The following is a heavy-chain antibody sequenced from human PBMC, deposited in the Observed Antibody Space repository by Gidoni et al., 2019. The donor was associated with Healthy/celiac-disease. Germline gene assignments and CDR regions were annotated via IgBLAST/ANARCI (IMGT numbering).Heavy chain of an antibody. CDR3: ARDRNYGDTPYGMDV. Sequence: EVQLVETGGGLIQPGGSLRLSCAASGFTVSSNYMSWVRQAPGKGLEWVSVIYSGGSTYYADSVKGRFTISRDNSKNTLYLQMNSLRAEDTAVYYCARDRNYGDTPYGMDVWGQGTTVTVSS. CDR1: GFTVSSNY. V-gene: IGHV3-53*02. D-gene: IGHD4-17*01. J-gene: IGHJ6*02. CDR2: IYSGGST.